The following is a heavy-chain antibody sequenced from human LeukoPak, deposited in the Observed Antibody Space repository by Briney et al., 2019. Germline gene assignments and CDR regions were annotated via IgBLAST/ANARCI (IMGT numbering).Heavy chain of an antibody. D-gene: IGHD2-15*01. CDR2: ISGSGGST. CDR3: AKDGYCSGGSCYPYYFDY. CDR1: GFTFSSYA. J-gene: IGHJ4*02. Sequence: GGSLRLSCAASGFTFSSYAMSWVRQAPGKGLEWVSAISGSGGSTYYADSVKGWFTISRDNSKNTLYLQMNSLRAEDTAVYYCAKDGYCSGGSCYPYYFDYWGQGTLVTVSS. V-gene: IGHV3-23*01.